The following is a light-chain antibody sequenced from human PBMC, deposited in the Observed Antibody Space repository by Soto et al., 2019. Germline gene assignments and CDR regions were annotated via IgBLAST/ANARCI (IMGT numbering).Light chain of an antibody. V-gene: IGKV1-5*01. CDR2: DAS. CDR1: QSISSW. J-gene: IGKJ4*01. CDR3: HQYNSYPLT. Sequence: DIQMTQSPSTLSASVGDRVTITCWASQSISSWLAWYQQKPGKAPKPLIYDASSLESGVPSRYRGSGSGTEFTLNSSSRQPDELATYYCHQYNSYPLTFGGGTKVEIK.